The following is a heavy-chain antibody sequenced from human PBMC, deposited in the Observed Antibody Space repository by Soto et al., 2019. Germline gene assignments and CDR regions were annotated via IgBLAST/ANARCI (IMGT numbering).Heavy chain of an antibody. D-gene: IGHD3-3*01. CDR1: GFAVSSTY. CDR2: LYGGGRT. J-gene: IGHJ6*03. CDR3: ARAPPGRVWSGDYAPDHYNFYYMDV. Sequence: EVQLVESGGGLVQPGGSLRLSCAASGFAVSSTYINWVRQAPGKGLEWLSVLYGGGRTYYADSVKGRFTISRDNSRTTLYLQMNSLRAEDTAVYYCARAPPGRVWSGDYAPDHYNFYYMDVWGKGTTVTVSS. V-gene: IGHV3-66*01.